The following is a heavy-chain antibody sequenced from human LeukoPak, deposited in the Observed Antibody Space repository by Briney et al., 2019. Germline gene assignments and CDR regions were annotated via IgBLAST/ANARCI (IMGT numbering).Heavy chain of an antibody. CDR1: GFTFSSYG. D-gene: IGHD4-17*01. CDR3: ARYGDSLDY. V-gene: IGHV3-30*03. CDR2: ISYDGSNK. J-gene: IGHJ4*02. Sequence: PGGSLRLSCAASGFTFSSYGMHWVRQAPGKGLEWVAVISYDGSNKYYADSVKGRFTISRDNSKNTLYLQMSSLRAEDTAVYYCARYGDSLDYWGQGTLVTVSS.